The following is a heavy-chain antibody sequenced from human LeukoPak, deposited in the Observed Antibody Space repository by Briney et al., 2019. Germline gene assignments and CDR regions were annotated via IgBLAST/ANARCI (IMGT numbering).Heavy chain of an antibody. J-gene: IGHJ4*02. V-gene: IGHV3-21*01. CDR3: ARVSQAGLDYLSSWVAFDY. CDR1: GFTFSTYS. CDR2: ISGSSSYM. Sequence: GGSLRLSCAASGFTFSTYSMNWVRQAPGKGLEWVSSISGSSSYMYYADLVKGRFTNSRDNAKNSLYLQMNSLRAEDTAVYYCARVSQAGLDYLSSWVAFDYWGQGTLVTVSS. D-gene: IGHD6-13*01.